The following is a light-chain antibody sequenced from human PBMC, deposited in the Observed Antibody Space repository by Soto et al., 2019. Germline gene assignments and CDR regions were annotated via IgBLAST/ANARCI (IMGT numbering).Light chain of an antibody. CDR2: AAS. V-gene: IGKV3-20*01. CDR1: QSVSSSY. J-gene: IGKJ1*01. Sequence: IVLTQSPGTLSLSPGERATLSCRASQSVSSSYLAWYQQKPGQAPRLLMYAASSRAPDFPDRFSGSGSGTDFTLTISRLEPEDFAVYYCQQYGSTPVTFGQGTKVDIK. CDR3: QQYGSTPVT.